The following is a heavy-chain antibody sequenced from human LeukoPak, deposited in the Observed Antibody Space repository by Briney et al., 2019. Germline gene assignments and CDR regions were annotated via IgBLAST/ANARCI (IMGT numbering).Heavy chain of an antibody. Sequence: LPGGSLRLSCAASGFTFSSYGMHWVRQAPGKGLEWVAVIWYDGSSKYYADSVKGRFTISRDNSKNTLYLQMNSLRAEDTAVYYCAKDRGTGTTAFDYWGQGTLVTVSS. J-gene: IGHJ4*02. CDR3: AKDRGTGTTAFDY. CDR1: GFTFSSYG. V-gene: IGHV3-33*06. CDR2: IWYDGSSK. D-gene: IGHD1-7*01.